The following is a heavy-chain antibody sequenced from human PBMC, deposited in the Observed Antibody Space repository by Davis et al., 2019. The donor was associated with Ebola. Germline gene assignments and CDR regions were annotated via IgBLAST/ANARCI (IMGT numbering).Heavy chain of an antibody. D-gene: IGHD4/OR15-4a*01. CDR1: GFTVSSNY. CDR3: ARGHRGLFPYYYYGMDV. J-gene: IGHJ6*02. Sequence: GESLKISCAASGFTVSSNYMSWVRQAPGKGLEWVSVIYSCGSTYYADSVKGRFTISRHNSKNTLYLQMNSLGAEDTAVDYCARGHRGLFPYYYYGMDVWGQGTTVTVSS. CDR2: IYSCGST. V-gene: IGHV3-53*04.